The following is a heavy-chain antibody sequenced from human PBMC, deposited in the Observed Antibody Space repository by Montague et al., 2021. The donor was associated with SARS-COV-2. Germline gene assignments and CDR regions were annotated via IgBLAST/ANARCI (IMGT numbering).Heavy chain of an antibody. J-gene: IGHJ4*02. CDR2: ISYNGRNK. V-gene: IGHV3-30*03. CDR1: GFTFSSYA. CDR3: AREPKPVGYSYGYTFFDY. D-gene: IGHD5-18*01. Sequence: SLRLSCAASGFTFSSYALHWVRQAPGKGPEWVAVISYNGRNKQFGDSVKGRATIPRDNSKNTLYLQVDSLRTDDTAVYYCAREPKPVGYSYGYTFFDYWGQGTLVTVSS.